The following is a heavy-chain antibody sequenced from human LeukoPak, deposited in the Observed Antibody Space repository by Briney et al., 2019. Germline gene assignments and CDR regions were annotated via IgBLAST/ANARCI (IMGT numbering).Heavy chain of an antibody. CDR3: ASHWGGY. D-gene: IGHD3-16*01. CDR2: IYDSGTT. J-gene: IGHJ4*02. Sequence: HPTGTLRLSSAASSFTVSNNHMSRHPQAPGKGLEWVSIIYDSGTTYYADSVKGRFTISRDNFKNTLYLQMNTLRAEDTAVYYCASHWGGYWGQGTLVSVSS. V-gene: IGHV3-53*01. CDR1: SFTVSNNH.